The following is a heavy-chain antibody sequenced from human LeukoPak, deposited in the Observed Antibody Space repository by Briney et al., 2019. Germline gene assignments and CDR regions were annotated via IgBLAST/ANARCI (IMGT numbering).Heavy chain of an antibody. D-gene: IGHD3-10*01. J-gene: IGHJ6*02. CDR1: GFTFSSYW. Sequence: GGSLRLSCAASGFTFSSYWMHWVRQAPGKGLVWVSRINSDGSSTSYADSVKGRFTISRDNAKNTLYLQMNSLRAEDTAVYYCARDGRDYGSGSYLYYYGMDVWGQGTTVTVSS. CDR3: ARDGRDYGSGSYLYYYGMDV. CDR2: INSDGSST. V-gene: IGHV3-74*01.